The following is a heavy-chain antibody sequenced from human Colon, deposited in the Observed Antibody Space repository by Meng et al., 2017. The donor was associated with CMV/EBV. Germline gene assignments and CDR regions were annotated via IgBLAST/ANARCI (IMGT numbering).Heavy chain of an antibody. D-gene: IGHD2-21*01. CDR3: AKDRAYCGSFSCSPNYFDG. CDR1: GFTFNRNS. CDR2: INGVGDIT. Sequence: GGSLRLSCAASGFTFNRNSMSWVRQAPGKGLEWVSGINGVGDITYYADSVKGRFTVSRDNSKNTLYLRMIDLRAEDTAMYYCAKDRAYCGSFSCSPNYFDGWGQGMLVTVSS. V-gene: IGHV3-23*01. J-gene: IGHJ4*02.